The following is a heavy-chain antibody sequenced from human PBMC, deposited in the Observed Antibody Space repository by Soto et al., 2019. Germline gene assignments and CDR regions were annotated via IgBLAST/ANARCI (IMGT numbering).Heavy chain of an antibody. CDR3: AGLYHYDSSGYYDY. CDR1: GNSFTNYY. D-gene: IGHD3-22*01. J-gene: IGHJ4*02. V-gene: IGHV1-46*01. Sequence: ASVKVSRKASGNSFTNYYMHWVRQAPGQGLEWMGIINPSGGRTTYAQKFQGRVTMTRDTSTSTFHMELSSPTSEDTAVYYCAGLYHYDSSGYYDYWGQGTLVTVSS. CDR2: INPSGGRT.